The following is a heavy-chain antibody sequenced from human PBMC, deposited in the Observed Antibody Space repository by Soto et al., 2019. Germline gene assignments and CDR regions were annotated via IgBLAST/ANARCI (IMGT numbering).Heavy chain of an antibody. J-gene: IGHJ4*02. Sequence: GGSLRLSCTASGFSFGDYAMHWVRQAPGKGLEWVSGIGWNSGDIGYADSVRGRFTVSRDNSKNSLYLQMNSLRPEDTALYYCVKDKYSSTWYYFHYWGQGTPVTVSS. CDR2: IGWNSGDI. CDR1: GFSFGDYA. CDR3: VKDKYSSTWYYFHY. V-gene: IGHV3-9*01. D-gene: IGHD6-13*01.